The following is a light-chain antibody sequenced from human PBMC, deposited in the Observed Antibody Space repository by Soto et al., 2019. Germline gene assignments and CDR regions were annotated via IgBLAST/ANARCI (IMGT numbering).Light chain of an antibody. CDR3: QSNDSSLSVL. J-gene: IGLJ2*01. Sequence: QSVLTQPPSVSGAPGQRVTISCTGSSSNIGAGYDVHWYQQLPGTAPKLLIYGNSNRPSGVPDRFSGSKSGTSASLAITGLQAEDEADYYCQSNDSSLSVLFGGGTQLTVL. V-gene: IGLV1-40*01. CDR2: GNS. CDR1: SSNIGAGYD.